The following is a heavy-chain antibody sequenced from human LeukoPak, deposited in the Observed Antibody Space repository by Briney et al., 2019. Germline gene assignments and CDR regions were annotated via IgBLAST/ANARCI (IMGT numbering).Heavy chain of an antibody. V-gene: IGHV3-30*02. CDR3: AKDLYSSGWYDY. CDR1: GFTFSSYA. D-gene: IGHD6-19*01. Sequence: GGSLRLSCAASGFTFSSYAMSWVHQAPGRGLEWVAFIRFDGSDKYYADSVRGRFTISRDNSKNTLFLQMNSLRAEDTAVYYYAKDLYSSGWYDYWGQGTLVTVSS. CDR2: IRFDGSDK. J-gene: IGHJ4*02.